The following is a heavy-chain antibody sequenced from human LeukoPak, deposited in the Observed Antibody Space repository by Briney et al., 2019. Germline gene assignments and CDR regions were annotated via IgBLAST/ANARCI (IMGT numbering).Heavy chain of an antibody. J-gene: IGHJ4*02. V-gene: IGHV3-7*01. CDR2: IKQDGSET. Sequence: PGGSLRLSCAASGFTFSSYWMSWVRQAPGKGLEWVANIKQDGSETYYVDSVKGRFTISRDNAKNSLYLQMNSLRAEDTAVYYCARDGGIAVAGTFDYWGQGTLVIVSS. D-gene: IGHD6-19*01. CDR1: GFTFSSYW. CDR3: ARDGGIAVAGTFDY.